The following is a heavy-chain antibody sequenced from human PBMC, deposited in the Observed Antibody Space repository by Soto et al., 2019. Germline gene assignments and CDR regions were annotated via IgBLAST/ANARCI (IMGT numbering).Heavy chain of an antibody. D-gene: IGHD1-26*01. CDR3: ASYPGNSGSYRYFDF. V-gene: IGHV4-59*01. J-gene: IGHJ4*02. Sequence: PSETLSLTCTVSGGSISSYYWSWIRQPPGKGLEWIGYIYYSGSTNYNPSLKSRVTISVDTSKNQFSLKLSSVTAADTAVYYCASYPGNSGSYRYFDFWGRGTLVTVSS. CDR2: IYYSGST. CDR1: GGSISSYY.